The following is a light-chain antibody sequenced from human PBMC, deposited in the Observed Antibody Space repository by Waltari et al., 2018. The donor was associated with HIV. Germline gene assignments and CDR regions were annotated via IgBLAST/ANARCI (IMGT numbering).Light chain of an antibody. V-gene: IGLV2-8*01. CDR1: SSDVGV. J-gene: IGLJ2*01. CDR2: EVT. Sequence: SALTQPPSASGSPGQSVTISCTGTSSDVGVSWYQHHPGKAPKLIIYEVTKRPSGVPDRFSGSKSGNTASLTVSGLQAEDEADYYCTSYAGNNRLFGGGTKVTVL. CDR3: TSYAGNNRL.